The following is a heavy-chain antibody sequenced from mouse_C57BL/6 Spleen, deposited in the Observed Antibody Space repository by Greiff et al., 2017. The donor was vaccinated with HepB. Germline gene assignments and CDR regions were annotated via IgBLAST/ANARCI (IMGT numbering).Heavy chain of an antibody. D-gene: IGHD1-1*01. CDR2: INYDGSST. CDR1: GFTFSDYY. V-gene: IGHV5-16*01. J-gene: IGHJ2*01. CDR3: ARDHYGSSYRYFDY. Sequence: EVQLVESEGGLVQPGSSMKLSCTASGFTFSDYYMAWVRQVPEKGLEWVANINYDGSSTYYLDSLKSRFIISRDNAKNILYLQMSSLKSEDTATYYCARDHYGSSYRYFDYWGQGTTLTVSS.